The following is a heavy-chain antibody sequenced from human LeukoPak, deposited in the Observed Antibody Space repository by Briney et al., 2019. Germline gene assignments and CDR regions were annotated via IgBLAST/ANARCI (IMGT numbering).Heavy chain of an antibody. D-gene: IGHD3-22*01. CDR1: GGSMSSSSYY. CDR3: ARGGFRLTMIPGAFDI. Sequence: PSGTLSLTCTVSGGSMSSSSYYWGWIRQPPGKGLEWIGSIYYSGSTYYNPSLKSRVTISVDTSKNQFSLKLSSVTAADTAVYYCARGGFRLTMIPGAFDIWGQGTMVTVSS. V-gene: IGHV4-39*07. CDR2: IYYSGST. J-gene: IGHJ3*02.